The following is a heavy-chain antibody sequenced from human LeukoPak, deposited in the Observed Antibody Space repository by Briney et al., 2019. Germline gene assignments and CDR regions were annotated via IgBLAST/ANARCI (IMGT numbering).Heavy chain of an antibody. CDR2: IYYSGST. Sequence: SETLSLTCTVSGGSISSSSYYWGWIRQPPGKGLEWIGSIYYSGSTYYNPSLKSRVTISVDTSKNQFSLKLSSVTAADTAVYYCARLLNGGSYQHGGPYNWFDPWGQGTLVTVSS. V-gene: IGHV4-39*01. CDR3: ARLLNGGSYQHGGPYNWFDP. D-gene: IGHD1-26*01. J-gene: IGHJ5*02. CDR1: GGSISSSSYY.